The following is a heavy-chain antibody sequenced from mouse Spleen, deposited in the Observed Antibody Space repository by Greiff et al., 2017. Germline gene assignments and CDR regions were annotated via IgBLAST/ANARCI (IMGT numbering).Heavy chain of an antibody. Sequence: EVQLVESGGGLVQPKGSLKLSCAASGFSFNTYAMNWVRQAPGKGLEWVARIRSKSNNYATYYADSVKDRFTISRDDSESMLYLQMNNLKTEDTAMYYCVRQSITTPYFDYWGQGTTLTVSS. V-gene: IGHV10-1*01. J-gene: IGHJ2*01. D-gene: IGHD1-2*01. CDR1: GFSFNTYA. CDR2: IRSKSNNYAT. CDR3: VRQSITTPYFDY.